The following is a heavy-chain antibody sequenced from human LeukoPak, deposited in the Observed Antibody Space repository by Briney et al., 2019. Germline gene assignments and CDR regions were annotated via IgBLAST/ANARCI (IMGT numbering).Heavy chain of an antibody. J-gene: IGHJ5*02. Sequence: GGSLRLSCVASGFTFNNYAMTWVRQAPGKGLEWVSAISGSGYSTYYADSVKGRFTISRDNSKNTLYLQMNSLRAEDTAVYYCAKDLIVRGRDNWFDPWGQGTLVTVSS. D-gene: IGHD6-6*01. CDR3: AKDLIVRGRDNWFDP. CDR2: ISGSGYST. V-gene: IGHV3-23*01. CDR1: GFTFNNYA.